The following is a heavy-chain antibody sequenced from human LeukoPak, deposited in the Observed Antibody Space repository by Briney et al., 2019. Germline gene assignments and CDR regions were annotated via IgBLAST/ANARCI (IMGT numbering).Heavy chain of an antibody. J-gene: IGHJ4*02. D-gene: IGHD3/OR15-3a*01. CDR2: IIPIFGTA. CDR1: GGTFSSYA. Sequence: SVKVSCKASGGTFSSYAISWVRQAPGQGLEWMGGIIPIFGTANYAQKFQGRVTITADESTSTAYMELRSLRSDDTAVYYCARGGLGYFDYWGQGTLVTVSS. CDR3: ARGGLGYFDY. V-gene: IGHV1-69*13.